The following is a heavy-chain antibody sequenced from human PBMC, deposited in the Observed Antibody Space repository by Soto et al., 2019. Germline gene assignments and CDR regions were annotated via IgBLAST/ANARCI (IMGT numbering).Heavy chain of an antibody. CDR2: IYYSGST. D-gene: IGHD6-19*01. CDR3: ARRENIAVAGRASYYFDY. V-gene: IGHV4-59*08. CDR1: GGSISSYY. J-gene: IGHJ4*02. Sequence: SETLSLTCTVSGGSISSYYWSWIRQPPGKGLEWIGYIYYSGSTNYNPSLKSRVTISVDTSKNQFSLKLSSVTAADTAVYYCARRENIAVAGRASYYFDYWGQGTLVTVSS.